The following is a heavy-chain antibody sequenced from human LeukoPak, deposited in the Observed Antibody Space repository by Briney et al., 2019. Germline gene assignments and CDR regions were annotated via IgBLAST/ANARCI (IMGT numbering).Heavy chain of an antibody. J-gene: IGHJ6*02. Sequence: ASVNVSCKVSGYTLTELSMHWVRQAPGKGLEWMGGFDPEDGETIYAQKFQGRVTITEDTSTDTAYMELSSLRSEDTAVYCATVSGFDWLLVSHYYYYGMDVWGQGTTVTVSS. CDR3: ATVSGFDWLLVSHYYYYGMDV. D-gene: IGHD3-9*01. CDR1: GYTLTELS. V-gene: IGHV1-24*01. CDR2: FDPEDGET.